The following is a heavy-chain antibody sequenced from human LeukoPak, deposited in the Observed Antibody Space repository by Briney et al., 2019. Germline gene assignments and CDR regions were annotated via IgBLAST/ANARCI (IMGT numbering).Heavy chain of an antibody. D-gene: IGHD6-13*01. Sequence: GGSLRLSCAASGFTFRTYYMNWVRQTPGKGLEWVSYISPSSGAIHYADSVKGRFTISRDNVKNSLSLQMNSLRAEDTAVYYCARDMGTSSWHAFDNWGQGTLVTVSS. CDR1: GFTFRTYY. CDR2: ISPSSGAI. CDR3: ARDMGTSSWHAFDN. V-gene: IGHV3-48*01. J-gene: IGHJ4*02.